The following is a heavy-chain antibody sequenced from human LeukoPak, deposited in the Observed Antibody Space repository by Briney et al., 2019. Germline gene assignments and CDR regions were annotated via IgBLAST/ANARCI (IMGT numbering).Heavy chain of an antibody. CDR2: IYYVGST. Sequence: SETLSLTCTVSGGSISSSSYYWGWIRQPPGKGLEWIGSIYYVGSTFYNPSLKSRVTISVDTSKNQFSLRLSSVTAADTAIYYCARHVRATAVIDYLGQGTLVTVSS. CDR1: GGSISSSSYY. J-gene: IGHJ4*02. CDR3: ARHVRATAVIDY. V-gene: IGHV4-39*01. D-gene: IGHD6-13*01.